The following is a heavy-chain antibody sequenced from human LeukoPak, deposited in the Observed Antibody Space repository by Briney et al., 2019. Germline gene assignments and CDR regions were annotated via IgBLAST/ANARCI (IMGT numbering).Heavy chain of an antibody. V-gene: IGHV3-49*03. Sequence: GGSLRLSCTASGFTFGDYAMSWFRQAPGKGLEWVGFIRSKAYGGTTEYAASVKGRFTISRDDSKSIAYLQMNSLKTEDTAVYYCTRGRYDLPPYYFDYWGQGTLVTVSS. CDR1: GFTFGDYA. CDR2: IRSKAYGGTT. CDR3: TRGRYDLPPYYFDY. D-gene: IGHD2-8*01. J-gene: IGHJ4*02.